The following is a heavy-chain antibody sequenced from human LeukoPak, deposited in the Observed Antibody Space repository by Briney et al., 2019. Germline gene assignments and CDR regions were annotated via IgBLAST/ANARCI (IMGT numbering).Heavy chain of an antibody. D-gene: IGHD3-22*01. J-gene: IGHJ4*02. V-gene: IGHV4-59*10. CDR1: GGSISGYY. Sequence: SETLSLTCAVSGGSISGYYWSWIRQPAGKGLEWIGRIYTSGSTNYNPSLKSRVTMSVDTSKNQFSLRLTSVTAADTAVYYCARRRYFDSTGYNPTYYFDNWGQGLLVTVSS. CDR3: ARRRYFDSTGYNPTYYFDN. CDR2: IYTSGST.